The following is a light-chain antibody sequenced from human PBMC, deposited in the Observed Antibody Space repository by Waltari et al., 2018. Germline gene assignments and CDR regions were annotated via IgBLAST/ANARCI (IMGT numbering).Light chain of an antibody. CDR2: EDT. J-gene: IGLJ3*02. Sequence: QSALTQPASVSGSPGQPITISCTGTSSDVGSYSLVSWYRQHPGEAPRVIIFEDTKRPSGVSNRLSCAKSGNTASLTISGLQAEDEADYYCCSYTLTNTWLFGGGTKLTVL. CDR1: SSDVGSYSL. CDR3: CSYTLTNTWL. V-gene: IGLV2-23*01.